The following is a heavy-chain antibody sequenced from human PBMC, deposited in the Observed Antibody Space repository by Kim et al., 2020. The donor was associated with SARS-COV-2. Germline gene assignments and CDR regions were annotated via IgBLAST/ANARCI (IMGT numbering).Heavy chain of an antibody. J-gene: IGHJ5*02. Sequence: GGSLRLSCAASGFTFSSYGMHWVRQAPGKGLEWVAVIWYDGSNKYYADSVKGRFTISRDNSKNTLYLQMNSLRAEDTAVYYCARDKETLWDTAMVPGWFDPWGQGTLVTVSS. CDR1: GFTFSSYG. CDR3: ARDKETLWDTAMVPGWFDP. CDR2: IWYDGSNK. V-gene: IGHV3-33*01. D-gene: IGHD5-18*01.